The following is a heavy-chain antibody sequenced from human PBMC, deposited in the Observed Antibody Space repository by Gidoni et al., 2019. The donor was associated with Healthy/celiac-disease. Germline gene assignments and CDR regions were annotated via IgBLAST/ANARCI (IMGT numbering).Heavy chain of an antibody. CDR3: ARGFRSGDYGLAQFDY. CDR1: AGTFSSYA. V-gene: IGHV1-69*01. CDR2: IIPIFGTA. D-gene: IGHD3-3*01. Sequence: QVQLVQSGAEVKKPGSSVKVSCKASAGTFSSYAISWVRQAPGQGLEWMGGIIPIFGTANYAQKFQGRVTITADESTSTAYMELSSLRSEDTAVYYCARGFRSGDYGLAQFDYWGQGTLVTVSS. J-gene: IGHJ4*02.